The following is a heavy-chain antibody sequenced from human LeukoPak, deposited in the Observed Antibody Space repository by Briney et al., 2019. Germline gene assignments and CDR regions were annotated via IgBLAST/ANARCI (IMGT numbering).Heavy chain of an antibody. D-gene: IGHD3-22*01. CDR3: ARGSPPRRNYDSRGYYSYYFDY. Sequence: ASVKVSCKASGHTFTSYGINWVRQAPGQGLEWMGWISGYNGNTNYAQKFQGRVTMTTDTSTSTAHMELRSLKFDDTAVYYCARGSPPRRNYDSRGYYSYYFDYWGQGTLVTVSS. CDR2: ISGYNGNT. J-gene: IGHJ4*02. V-gene: IGHV1-18*01. CDR1: GHTFTSYG.